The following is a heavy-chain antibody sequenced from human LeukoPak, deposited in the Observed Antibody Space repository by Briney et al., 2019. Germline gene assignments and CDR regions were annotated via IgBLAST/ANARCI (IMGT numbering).Heavy chain of an antibody. V-gene: IGHV4-28*03. CDR1: GYSISSSNW. J-gene: IGHJ4*02. Sequence: SETLSLTCAVSGYSISSSNWWGWIRQPPGKGLEWIGYIYYSGSTYYNPSLKSRVTISVDTSKNQFSLKLSSVTAADTAVYYCAREGVSAEGRDVGEFDYWGQGTLVTVSS. CDR3: AREGVSAEGRDVGEFDY. CDR2: IYYSGST. D-gene: IGHD1-26*01.